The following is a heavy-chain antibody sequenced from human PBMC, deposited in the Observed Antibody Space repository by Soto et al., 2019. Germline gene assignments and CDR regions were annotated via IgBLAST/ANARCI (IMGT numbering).Heavy chain of an antibody. CDR3: ARVIGIRCYPYCMDV. D-gene: IGHD2-15*01. V-gene: IGHV1-18*01. Sequence: APVKVSCKASGYAFNGYGISWVRQAPGQGLEWMGWISAYNGNSNYAQKFQDRVTMTTDSSTTTGYMELRNLISDDTAVYYCARVIGIRCYPYCMDVRGQGTTGSVSS. J-gene: IGHJ6*02. CDR1: GYAFNGYG. CDR2: ISAYNGNS.